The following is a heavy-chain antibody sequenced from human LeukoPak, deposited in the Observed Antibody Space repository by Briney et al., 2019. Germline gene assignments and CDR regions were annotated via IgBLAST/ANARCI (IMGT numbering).Heavy chain of an antibody. J-gene: IGHJ4*02. CDR2: ISGSGGGT. CDR3: AKDDGSSGWHYFDY. V-gene: IGHV3-23*01. CDR1: GFTFSSYA. D-gene: IGHD6-19*01. Sequence: PGGSLRLSCAAPGFTFSSYAMDWFRQAPGKGLEWVSAISGSGGGTYYADSVKGRSTISRDNSKNTLYVQMNSRRAEDTAVYYCAKDDGSSGWHYFDYWGQGTLVTVSS.